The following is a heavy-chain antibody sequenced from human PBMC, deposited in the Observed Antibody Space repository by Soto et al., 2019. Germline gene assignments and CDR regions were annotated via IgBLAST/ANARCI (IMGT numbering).Heavy chain of an antibody. CDR1: WFTFITYA. V-gene: IGHV3-30-3*01. D-gene: IGHD3-22*01. CDR3: ARDITRITMIVVVTMPGYYYGMDV. CDR2: ISYDGSNK. J-gene: IGHJ6*02. Sequence: PGGSLRLSCAASWFTFITYAMHWIRHAPDKGLEWLAVISYDGSNKYYADSVKGRITISRDNSKNTLYLQMTSLRAEDTAVYYCARDITRITMIVVVTMPGYYYGMDVWGQGTTVTVSS.